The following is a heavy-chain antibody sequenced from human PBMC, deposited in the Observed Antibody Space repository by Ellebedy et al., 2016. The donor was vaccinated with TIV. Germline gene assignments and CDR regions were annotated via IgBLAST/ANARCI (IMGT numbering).Heavy chain of an antibody. V-gene: IGHV1-18*04. J-gene: IGHJ6*02. CDR1: GYTFTGYY. D-gene: IGHD3-22*01. CDR2: ISAYNGNT. CDR3: ARACYYDSSGYYYYYYYGMDV. Sequence: ASVKVSCKASGYTFTGYYMHWVRQAPGQGLEWMGWISAYNGNTNYAQKLQGRVTMTTDTSTRTAYMERRSLRSDDTAVYYCARACYYDSSGYYYYYYYGMDVWGQGTTVTVSS.